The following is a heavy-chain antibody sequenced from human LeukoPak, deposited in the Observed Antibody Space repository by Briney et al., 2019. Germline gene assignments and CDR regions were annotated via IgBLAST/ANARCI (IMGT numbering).Heavy chain of an antibody. CDR1: GFTFISYG. V-gene: IGHV3-33*06. J-gene: IGHJ3*02. D-gene: IGHD2-2*01. CDR2: IWNNGSNK. Sequence: PGRSLRLSCSASGFTFISYGMPWVRQPPGKGLEGVAIIWNNGSNKFYADSVKGRFTISRDNSKNTLYLQMNSLRADDTAVYYCAKDLGVDIGYCSSTSCSNAFDIWGQGTMVTVSS. CDR3: AKDLGVDIGYCSSTSCSNAFDI.